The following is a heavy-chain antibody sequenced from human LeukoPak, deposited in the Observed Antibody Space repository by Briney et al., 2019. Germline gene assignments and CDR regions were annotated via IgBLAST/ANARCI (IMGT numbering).Heavy chain of an antibody. D-gene: IGHD6-19*01. V-gene: IGHV1-8*01. Sequence: ASVKVSCKASGYTFTSYDINWVRQATGQGLEWMGWMNPNSGNTGYVQKFQGRVTMTRNTSISTAYMELRSLRSEDTAVYYCARGQGSSGPRGFDYWCQGTLVTVSS. CDR3: ARGQGSSGPRGFDY. CDR2: MNPNSGNT. J-gene: IGHJ4*02. CDR1: GYTFTSYD.